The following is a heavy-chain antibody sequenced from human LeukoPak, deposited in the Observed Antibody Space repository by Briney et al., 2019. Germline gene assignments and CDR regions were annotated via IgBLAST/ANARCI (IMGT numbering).Heavy chain of an antibody. Sequence: SETLSLTCTVSVGSISSYYWSWIRQPPGKGLEWIGYIYYSGSTNYNPSLKSRVTISVDTSKNQFSLKLSPVTAADTAVYYCARDPALCGYDWLYAFDIWGQGTMVTVSS. CDR3: ARDPALCGYDWLYAFDI. CDR1: VGSISSYY. V-gene: IGHV4-59*01. J-gene: IGHJ3*02. CDR2: IYYSGST. D-gene: IGHD5-12*01.